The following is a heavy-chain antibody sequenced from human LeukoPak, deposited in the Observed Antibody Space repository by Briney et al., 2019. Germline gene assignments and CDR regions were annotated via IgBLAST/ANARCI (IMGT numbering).Heavy chain of an antibody. CDR1: GYTFTNYY. D-gene: IGHD3-10*01. CDR3: ARDLWYGSGSLGY. V-gene: IGHV1-2*02. CDR2: INPNSGGT. J-gene: IGHJ4*02. Sequence: ASVKVSCKASGYTFTNYYMVWVRQAPGQGLEWMGRINPNSGGTNFAQKFQGRVTMTRDTAISTAYMELSRLKSDDTAVYYCARDLWYGSGSLGYWGQGTLVTVSS.